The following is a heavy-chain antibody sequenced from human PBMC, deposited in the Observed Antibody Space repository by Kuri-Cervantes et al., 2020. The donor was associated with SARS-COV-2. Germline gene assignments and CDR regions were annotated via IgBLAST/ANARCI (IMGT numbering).Heavy chain of an antibody. CDR2: INPNSGGT. V-gene: IGHV1-2*02. Sequence: ASVKVSCKASGYTFTGYYMHWVRQAPGQGLEWMGWINPNSGGTNYAQKFQGRVTMTRDTSISTAYMELSRLRSDDTAVYYCARAWEVVVVPAAIADDAFDIWGQGTMVTFSS. J-gene: IGHJ3*02. CDR1: GYTFTGYY. D-gene: IGHD2-2*01. CDR3: ARAWEVVVVPAAIADDAFDI.